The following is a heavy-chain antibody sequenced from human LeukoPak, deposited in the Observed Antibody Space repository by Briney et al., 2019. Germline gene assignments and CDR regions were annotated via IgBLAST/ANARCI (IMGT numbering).Heavy chain of an antibody. CDR2: ISTYNGNT. Sequence: PGASVKVSCKPSGYTFISYGISWVRQAPGQGLEWMGWISTYNGNTNYAQKLQGRVTMTTDTLTSTVYVELRSLRSDDTAVYYCARERGSYSRVDYWGQGTLVTVSS. CDR1: GYTFISYG. J-gene: IGHJ4*02. D-gene: IGHD3-10*01. CDR3: ARERGSYSRVDY. V-gene: IGHV1-18*01.